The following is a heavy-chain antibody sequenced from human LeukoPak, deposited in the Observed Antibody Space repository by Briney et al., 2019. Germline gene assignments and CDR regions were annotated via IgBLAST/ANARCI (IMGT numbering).Heavy chain of an antibody. Sequence: SETLSLTCTVSGGSISGYYWSWIRQPAGKGLEWIGRIYTSGSTNYNPSLKSRVTMSVDTSKNQFSLKLSSVTAADTAVYYCARVVSGSPNYYYYYMDVWGKGTTVTVSS. CDR1: GGSISGYY. D-gene: IGHD1-26*01. CDR2: IYTSGST. J-gene: IGHJ6*03. CDR3: ARVVSGSPNYYYYYMDV. V-gene: IGHV4-4*07.